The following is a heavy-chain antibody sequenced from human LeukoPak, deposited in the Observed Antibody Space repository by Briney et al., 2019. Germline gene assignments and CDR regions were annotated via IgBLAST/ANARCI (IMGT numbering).Heavy chain of an antibody. V-gene: IGHV3-74*03. CDR2: INGDGSTT. CDR1: GFTFSTYC. J-gene: IGHJ4*02. Sequence: PGGTLSLSCTASGFTFSTYCINWVRQRPGKGLVWVALINGDGSTTTHADSVKGRFTISRDNAKNTAYLQMNSLRDEDTAVYFCARDYAGSPDYWGQGTLVTVSA. D-gene: IGHD3-10*01. CDR3: ARDYAGSPDY.